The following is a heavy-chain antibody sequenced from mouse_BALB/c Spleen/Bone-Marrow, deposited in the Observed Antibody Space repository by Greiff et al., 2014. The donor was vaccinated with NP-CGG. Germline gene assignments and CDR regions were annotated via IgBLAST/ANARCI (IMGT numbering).Heavy chain of an antibody. D-gene: IGHD2-1*01. CDR3: TRGDGNYWYFDV. Sequence: LKQSGSELVRPGASVKLSCKASGYTFTSYWMHWVKQRHGQGLEWIGNTYPGSGSTNYDEKFKSKGTLTVDTSSSTAYMHLSSLTSEDSAVYYCTRGDGNYWYFDVWGAGTTVTVSS. CDR2: TYPGSGST. V-gene: IGHV1S22*01. J-gene: IGHJ1*01. CDR1: GYTFTSYW.